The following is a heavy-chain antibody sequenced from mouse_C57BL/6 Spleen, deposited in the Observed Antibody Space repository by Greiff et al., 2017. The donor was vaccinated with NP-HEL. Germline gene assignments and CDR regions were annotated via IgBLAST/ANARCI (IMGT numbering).Heavy chain of an antibody. J-gene: IGHJ1*03. V-gene: IGHV10-3*01. CDR3: VREGGNHWYFDV. D-gene: IGHD2-1*01. CDR1: GFTFNTYA. CDR2: IRSKSSNYAT. Sequence: EVQLVESGGGLVQPKGSLKLSCAASGFTFNTYAMHWVRQAPGKGVEWVARIRSKSSNYATYYADSVKDRFTISRDDSQSMLYLQMNNLKTEDTAMYYCVREGGNHWYFDVWGTGTTVTVSS.